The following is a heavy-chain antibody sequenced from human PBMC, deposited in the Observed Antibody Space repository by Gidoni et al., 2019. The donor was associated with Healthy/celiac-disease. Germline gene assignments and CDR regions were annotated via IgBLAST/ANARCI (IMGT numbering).Heavy chain of an antibody. J-gene: IGHJ6*02. V-gene: IGHV3-30*01. D-gene: IGHD2-21*01. Sequence: QVQLVESGGGVVQPGRSLRLSCAASGFTFSSYAMHWVRQAPGKGLEWVAVISYDGSNKYYADSVKGRFTISRDNSKNTLYLQMNSLRAEDTAVYYCARRVSYYEYYGMDVWGQGTTVTVSS. CDR3: ARRVSYYEYYGMDV. CDR2: ISYDGSNK. CDR1: GFTFSSYA.